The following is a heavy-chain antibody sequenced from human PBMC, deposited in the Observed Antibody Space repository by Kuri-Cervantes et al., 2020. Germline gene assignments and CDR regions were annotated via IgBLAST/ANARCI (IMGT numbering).Heavy chain of an antibody. Sequence: ASVKVSCKASGYTFTSYGISWVRQAPGQGLEWMGWISAYNGNTNYAQKLQGRVTMTTDTSTSTAYMELRSLRADDTAVYYCARAGGSHTGWGYYYYGMDVWGQGTTVTVSS. J-gene: IGHJ6*02. CDR1: GYTFTSYG. CDR3: ARAGGSHTGWGYYYYGMDV. V-gene: IGHV1-18*01. D-gene: IGHD3-16*01. CDR2: ISAYNGNT.